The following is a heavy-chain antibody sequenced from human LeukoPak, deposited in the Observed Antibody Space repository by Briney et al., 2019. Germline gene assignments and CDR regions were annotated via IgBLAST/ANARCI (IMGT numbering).Heavy chain of an antibody. CDR3: ARPEERFLEWSTYYYYGMDV. V-gene: IGHV1-46*01. CDR1: GYTFTSYY. Sequence: ASVKVSCKASGYTFTSYYMHWVRQAPGQGLEWMGIINPSGGSTSYAQKFQGRVTMTRDTSTSTVYMELSSLRSEDTAVYYCARPEERFLEWSTYYYYGMDVWGQGTTVTVSS. D-gene: IGHD3-3*01. J-gene: IGHJ6*02. CDR2: INPSGGST.